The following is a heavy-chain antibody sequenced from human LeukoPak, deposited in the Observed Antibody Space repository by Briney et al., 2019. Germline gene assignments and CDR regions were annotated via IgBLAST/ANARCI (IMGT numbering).Heavy chain of an antibody. CDR2: INKDESIT. CDR3: ILVGGNTQPPDY. Sequence: GWSLRLSCAASGFTFRNYWMHWVRRAPGKGRKGVSRINKDESITNYADSVKGRFTVSRDNAKNTLYLQMNSLRVDDTAVYYCILVGGNTQPPDYWGQGTLVTVSS. CDR1: GFTFRNYW. V-gene: IGHV3-74*01. J-gene: IGHJ4*02. D-gene: IGHD1-26*01.